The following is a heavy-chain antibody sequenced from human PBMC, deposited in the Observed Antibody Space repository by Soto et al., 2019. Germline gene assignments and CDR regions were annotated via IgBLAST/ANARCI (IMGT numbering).Heavy chain of an antibody. CDR2: LYSGGST. D-gene: IGHD3-10*01. Sequence: EVQLVETGGGLIQPGGSLRLSCVASGLTVSSNYMNWVRQAPGKGLEWVSVLYSGGSTHYAGSVKGRFIISRDNSKNTLYLQMNSLRAEDTAVYYCARDRPGDEGDAFDIWGHGRMVTVSS. CDR3: ARDRPGDEGDAFDI. V-gene: IGHV3-53*02. J-gene: IGHJ3*02. CDR1: GLTVSSNY.